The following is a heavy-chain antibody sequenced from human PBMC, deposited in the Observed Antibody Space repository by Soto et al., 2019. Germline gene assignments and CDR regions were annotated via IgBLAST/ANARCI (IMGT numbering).Heavy chain of an antibody. Sequence: PSETLSLTCTVSGGSISSYYWSWIRQPPGKGLEWIGYIYYSGSTNYNPSLKSRVTISVDTSKNQFSLKLNSMTAADTAMYYCARPQFSGTYHDTFNIWGQGTMVTVSS. J-gene: IGHJ3*02. CDR1: GGSISSYY. D-gene: IGHD1-26*01. V-gene: IGHV4-59*08. CDR3: ARPQFSGTYHDTFNI. CDR2: IYYSGST.